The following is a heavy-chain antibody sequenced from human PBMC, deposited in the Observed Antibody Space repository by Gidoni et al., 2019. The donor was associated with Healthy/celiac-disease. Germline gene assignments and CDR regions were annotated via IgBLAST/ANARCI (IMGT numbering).Heavy chain of an antibody. D-gene: IGHD6-19*01. Sequence: QAPGKGLEWVAVIWYDGSNKYYADSVKGRFTISRDNSKNTLYLQMNSLRAEDTAVYYCARSGTEQWLEGDYWGQGTLVTVSS. V-gene: IGHV3-33*01. CDR2: IWYDGSNK. CDR3: ARSGTEQWLEGDY. J-gene: IGHJ4*02.